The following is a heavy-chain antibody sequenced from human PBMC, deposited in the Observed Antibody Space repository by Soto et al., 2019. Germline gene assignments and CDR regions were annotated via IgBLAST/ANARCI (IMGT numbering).Heavy chain of an antibody. CDR3: ARDISLFDYYDSSGYPTPHWFDP. D-gene: IGHD3-22*01. J-gene: IGHJ5*02. V-gene: IGHV1-2*04. Sequence: VASVKVSCKASGYTFTGYYMHWVRQAPGQGLEWMGWINPNSGGTNYAQKFQGWVTMTRDTSISTAYMELSRLRSDDTAVYYCARDISLFDYYDSSGYPTPHWFDPWGQGTLVTVSS. CDR2: INPNSGGT. CDR1: GYTFTGYY.